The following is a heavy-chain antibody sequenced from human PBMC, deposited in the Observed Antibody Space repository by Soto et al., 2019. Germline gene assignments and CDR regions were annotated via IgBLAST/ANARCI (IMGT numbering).Heavy chain of an antibody. D-gene: IGHD3-3*01. V-gene: IGHV1-46*01. CDR2: INPSSSTT. CDR3: AAWNSLVNDNFWSGPFDY. J-gene: IGHJ4*02. Sequence: ASVKVSCKASGYTFTNYFIHWVRQAPGQGLEWMGIINPSSSTTRYAQKFQGRVTVTRDTSTSTVYMDLSSLRSEDTAVYYCAAWNSLVNDNFWSGPFDYWGQGTLVTVSS. CDR1: GYTFTNYF.